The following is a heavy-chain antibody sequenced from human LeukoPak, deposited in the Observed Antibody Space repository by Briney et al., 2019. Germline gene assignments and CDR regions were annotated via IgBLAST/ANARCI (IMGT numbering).Heavy chain of an antibody. Sequence: PSETLSLTCTVPVYSINSAYYWGWIRQPPGKGLEWIGSVYHTGSTYYNPSLKSRVTISLDTSKNQFSLKLSSVPAADTAVYYCARGYPYDYVWGSYRFPWYYYYYMDVWGKGTTVTISS. CDR2: VYHTGST. CDR3: ARGYPYDYVWGSYRFPWYYYYYMDV. D-gene: IGHD3-16*02. J-gene: IGHJ6*03. V-gene: IGHV4-38-2*02. CDR1: VYSINSAYY.